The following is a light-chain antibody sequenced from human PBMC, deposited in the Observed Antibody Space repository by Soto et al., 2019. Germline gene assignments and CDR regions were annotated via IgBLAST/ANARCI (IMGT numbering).Light chain of an antibody. J-gene: IGKJ4*01. V-gene: IGKV1-39*01. Sequence: DIQMTHSPSSLSASEGDRVTLTSRASQSISRYLNWYQQKPGRAPKLLMYGASNLQNGVPSRFSGSGSGTDFTLTISNLQPEDFATYYCQQSYGTPRSFGGGTKVDIK. CDR1: QSISRY. CDR2: GAS. CDR3: QQSYGTPRS.